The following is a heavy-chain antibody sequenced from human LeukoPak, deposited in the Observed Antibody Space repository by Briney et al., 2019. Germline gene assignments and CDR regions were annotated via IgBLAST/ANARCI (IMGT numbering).Heavy chain of an antibody. D-gene: IGHD2-8*01. Sequence: SQTLSLTCTVSGGSISSGGYYWSWIRQHPGKGLEWIGYIYYSGSTYYNPSLKSRVTISVDTSKNQFSLKLSSVTAADTAVYYCARCGDIVLMVYAYFDYWGQGTLVTVSS. CDR2: IYYSGST. J-gene: IGHJ4*02. CDR1: GGSISSGGYY. V-gene: IGHV4-31*03. CDR3: ARCGDIVLMVYAYFDY.